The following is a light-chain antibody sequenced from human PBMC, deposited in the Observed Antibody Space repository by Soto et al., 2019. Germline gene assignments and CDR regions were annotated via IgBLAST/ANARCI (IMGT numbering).Light chain of an antibody. V-gene: IGKV1-12*01. CDR3: QQTNTFPPT. J-gene: IGKJ1*01. CDR2: AAS. Sequence: DVQMTQSPSSVSASVGDRITITCRASEGVAAWLGWYQQKPGRAPNLLISAASTLQSGVPPRFSGSGSGTEFTLTITSLQPEDVATYYCQQTNTFPPTFGQGTKVDIK. CDR1: EGVAAW.